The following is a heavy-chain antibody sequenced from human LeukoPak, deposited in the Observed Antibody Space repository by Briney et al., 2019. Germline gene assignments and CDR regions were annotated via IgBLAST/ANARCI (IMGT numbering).Heavy chain of an antibody. CDR1: GYTFTDYS. CDR2: INPNSGGT. J-gene: IGHJ4*02. D-gene: IGHD3-10*01. Sequence: GASVKVSCEASGYTFTDYSIHWVRQAPGQGLEWMGWINPNSGGTHYAQKFQGRVTMARDTSISAAYMVLSRLRSDDTAIYYCARGATSGNDYWGQGTLVTVSS. CDR3: ARGATSGNDY. V-gene: IGHV1-2*02.